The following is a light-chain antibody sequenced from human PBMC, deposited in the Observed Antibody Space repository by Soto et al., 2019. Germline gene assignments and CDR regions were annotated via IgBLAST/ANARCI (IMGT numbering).Light chain of an antibody. CDR1: SSDIGAYNY. CDR3: TSYAPANNVV. CDR2: DVN. Sequence: QSALPQPASVSGSPGQSITISCIGTSSDIGAYNYVSWFQQYARKDHKCVIYDVNQWPSGDPSRFSGAKSGNMASLTISGLQAEAGADYYCTSYAPANNVVVGGGTKVTVL. V-gene: IGLV2-14*01. J-gene: IGLJ2*01.